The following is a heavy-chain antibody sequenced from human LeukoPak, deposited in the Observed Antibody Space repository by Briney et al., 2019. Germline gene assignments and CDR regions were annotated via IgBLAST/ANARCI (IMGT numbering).Heavy chain of an antibody. J-gene: IGHJ4*02. D-gene: IGHD3-22*01. CDR1: GYTFTSYS. CDR3: ARDVTMIVVVSYFDY. CDR2: ISAYNGNT. V-gene: IGHV1-18*01. Sequence: ASVKVSCKASGYTFTSYSISWVRQAPGQGLEWMGWISAYNGNTNYAQKLQGRVTMTTDTSTSTAYMELRSLRSDDTAVYYCARDVTMIVVVSYFDYWGQGTLVTVSS.